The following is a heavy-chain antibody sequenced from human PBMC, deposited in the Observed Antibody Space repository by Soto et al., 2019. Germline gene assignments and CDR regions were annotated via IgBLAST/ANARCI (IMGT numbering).Heavy chain of an antibody. CDR2: IIPILGIA. Sequence: SVKVSCKASGYTFTSYTISWVRQAPGQGLEWMGRIIPILGIANYAQKFQGRVTITADKSTSTAYMELSSLRSEDTAVYYCARVYSSGWVDYWGQGTLVTVSS. CDR3: ARVYSSGWVDY. V-gene: IGHV1-69*02. D-gene: IGHD6-19*01. CDR1: GYTFTSYT. J-gene: IGHJ4*02.